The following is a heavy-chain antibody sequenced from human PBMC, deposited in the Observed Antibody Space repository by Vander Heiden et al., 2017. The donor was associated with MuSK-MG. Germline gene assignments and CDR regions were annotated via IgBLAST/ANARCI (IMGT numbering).Heavy chain of an antibody. CDR2: IYYSGST. Sequence: CTVSGGSISSSSYYWGWIRQPPGKGLERIGSIYYSGSTYYNPSLKSRVTISVDTSKNQFSLKLSSVTAADTAVYYCARRYYDFWSGYPPFDYWGQGTLVTVSS. CDR1: GGSISSSSYY. D-gene: IGHD3-3*01. CDR3: ARRYYDFWSGYPPFDY. J-gene: IGHJ4*02. V-gene: IGHV4-39*01.